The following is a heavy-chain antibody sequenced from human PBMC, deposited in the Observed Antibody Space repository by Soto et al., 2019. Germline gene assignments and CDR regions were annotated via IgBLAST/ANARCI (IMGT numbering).Heavy chain of an antibody. V-gene: IGHV1-18*01. CDR3: SRRGRSWQPHEDY. Sequence: QVQLVQSGAEVKKPGASMKVSCKASGFTFTSYGISWVRQAPGQGLEWMGWVSAYNGNTHYAQKLQGRVTMTTDTSTTTDYMALRSLSSDDTAVYYCSRRGRSWQPHEDYWGQGTLVTVSS. CDR1: GFTFTSYG. J-gene: IGHJ4*02. CDR2: VSAYNGNT. D-gene: IGHD2-15*01.